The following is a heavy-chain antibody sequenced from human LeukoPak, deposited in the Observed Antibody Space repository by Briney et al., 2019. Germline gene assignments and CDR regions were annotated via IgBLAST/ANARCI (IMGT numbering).Heavy chain of an antibody. Sequence: ASVKVSCKASGYTFIHYGVSWVRQAPGQGLEWMGWINSNGGGTLYAQSLQGRVTLTTDTSTSTLYMELRTLRSDDTAVYYCARSSTGWSVVFWGQGTLVTVSS. D-gene: IGHD6-19*01. V-gene: IGHV1-18*01. J-gene: IGHJ4*02. CDR2: INSNGGGT. CDR1: GYTFIHYG. CDR3: ARSSTGWSVVF.